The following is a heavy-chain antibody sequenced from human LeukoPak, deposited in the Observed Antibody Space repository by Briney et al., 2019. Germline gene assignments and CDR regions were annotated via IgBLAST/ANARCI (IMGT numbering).Heavy chain of an antibody. CDR3: ATSYDILIGYFGS. Sequence: PGGSLRLSCAASGFTFSSYWMSWVRQAPGKGLEWVANIKEDGSEKYYLDSVRGRFTISRDNAKNSLYLYMNSLRAEDTAVYYCATSYDILIGYFGSWGQGTLVTVSS. D-gene: IGHD3-9*01. CDR1: GFTFSSYW. V-gene: IGHV3-7*01. CDR2: IKEDGSEK. J-gene: IGHJ4*02.